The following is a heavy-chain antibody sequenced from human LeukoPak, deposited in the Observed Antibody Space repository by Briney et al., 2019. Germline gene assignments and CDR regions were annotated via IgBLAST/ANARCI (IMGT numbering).Heavy chain of an antibody. D-gene: IGHD2-15*01. CDR1: GFSFRNYW. V-gene: IGHV3-7*01. J-gene: IGHJ4*02. CDR2: TKPDGSAE. Sequence: GGSLRLSCAASGFSFRNYWMGWVRQAPGKGLEWVANTKPDGSAEYYADSVRGRFTASRDNANNLLYLQMNRLRAEDTAVYYCARDGGLHTNFDYWGQGTRLTVSS. CDR3: ARDGGLHTNFDY.